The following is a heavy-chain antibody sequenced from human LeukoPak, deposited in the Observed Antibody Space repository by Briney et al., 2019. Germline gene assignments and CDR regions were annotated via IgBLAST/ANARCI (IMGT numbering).Heavy chain of an antibody. V-gene: IGHV1-18*01. CDR2: ISGYNGNT. Sequence: ASVKVSCKASGYTFTSYAVIWVRQVPGQGLEWMGWISGYNGNTKSSQSLQDRVIMTTDTSTRTAYMELRSLRPDDTAVYYCATDLPYSGSYQRVPLVWGQGTLVTVSS. D-gene: IGHD1-26*01. CDR1: GYTFTSYA. CDR3: ATDLPYSGSYQRVPLV. J-gene: IGHJ4*02.